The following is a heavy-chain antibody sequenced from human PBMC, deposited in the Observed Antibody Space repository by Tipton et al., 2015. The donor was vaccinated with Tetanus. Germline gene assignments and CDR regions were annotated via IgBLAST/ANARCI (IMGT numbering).Heavy chain of an antibody. CDR3: ARDRAVPVQAYGTDV. Sequence: QVQLVQSGGEVKKPGASVKVPCKASGYTFTHYGISWVRQAPGQGLEWVGWISPFTGDAEYAQNLQDRLILTTDTSTATAYVEVRSLTSDDTAVYYCARDRAVPVQAYGTDVWGQGTSVTVSS. CDR2: ISPFTGDA. D-gene: IGHD6-19*01. V-gene: IGHV1-18*01. CDR1: GYTFTHYG. J-gene: IGHJ6*02.